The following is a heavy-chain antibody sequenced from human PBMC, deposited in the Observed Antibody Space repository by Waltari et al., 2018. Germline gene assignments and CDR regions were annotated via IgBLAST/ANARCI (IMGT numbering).Heavy chain of an antibody. CDR3: ARGFICTY. J-gene: IGHJ4*02. Sequence: QVQLVESGGGVVQPGRSLRLSCAASGFTFSSYAMHWVRQAPGKGLEWVAVRSYDGSNKYYADSVKGRFTISRDNSKNTLYLQMNSLRAEDTAVYYCARGFICTYWGQGTLVTVSS. CDR2: RSYDGSNK. CDR1: GFTFSSYA. V-gene: IGHV3-30-3*01. D-gene: IGHD2-8*01.